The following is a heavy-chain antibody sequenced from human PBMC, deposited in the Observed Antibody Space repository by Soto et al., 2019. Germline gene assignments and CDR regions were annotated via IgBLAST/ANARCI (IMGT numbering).Heavy chain of an antibody. Sequence: SETLSLTXTVSGGSISSGDYYWSWIRQPPGKGLEWIGYIYYSGSTYYNPSLKSRVTISVDTSKNQFSLKLSSVTAADTAVYYCARGGKYYDFWSGPNWFDPWGQGTLVTVSS. CDR3: ARGGKYYDFWSGPNWFDP. J-gene: IGHJ5*02. V-gene: IGHV4-30-4*01. D-gene: IGHD3-3*01. CDR2: IYYSGST. CDR1: GGSISSGDYY.